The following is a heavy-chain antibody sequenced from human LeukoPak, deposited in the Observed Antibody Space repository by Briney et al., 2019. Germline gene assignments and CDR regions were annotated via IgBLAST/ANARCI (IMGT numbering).Heavy chain of an antibody. Sequence: SETLSLTCTISGGSISSSSYYWGWIRQPPGKGLEWIGSIYYSGSTYYNPSLKSRVTISVDTSKNQFSLKLSSVTAADTAVYYCAIRQTNYYDSSGKNDYWGQGTLVTVSS. D-gene: IGHD3-22*01. J-gene: IGHJ4*02. CDR2: IYYSGST. CDR3: AIRQTNYYDSSGKNDY. V-gene: IGHV4-39*01. CDR1: GGSISSSSYY.